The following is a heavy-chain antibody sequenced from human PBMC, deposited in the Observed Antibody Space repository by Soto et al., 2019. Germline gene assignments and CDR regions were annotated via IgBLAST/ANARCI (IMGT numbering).Heavy chain of an antibody. V-gene: IGHV1-3*01. Sequence: ASVKVSCKASGYTFTSYAMHWVRQAPGQRLEWMGWINAGNGNTKYSQKFQGRVTITRDTSASTAYMELSSLRSEDTAVYYCARDRGVTAGWYFDLWGGGTLVTVP. CDR1: GYTFTSYA. D-gene: IGHD3-10*01. CDR2: INAGNGNT. CDR3: ARDRGVTAGWYFDL. J-gene: IGHJ2*01.